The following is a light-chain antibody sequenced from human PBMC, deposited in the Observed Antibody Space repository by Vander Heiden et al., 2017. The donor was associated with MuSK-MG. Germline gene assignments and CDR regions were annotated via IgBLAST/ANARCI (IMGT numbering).Light chain of an antibody. CDR2: EVS. V-gene: IGLV2-14*01. Sequence: QSALTQPASVSGSPGQSITISCTGTSSDVGGYNYVSWYQQHPGKAPKVMIYEVSNRPSGVSYRFSASKSGNTASLTISGLQAEDEADYYCSSYTRSSTWVFGGGTKVTVL. CDR3: SSYTRSSTWV. J-gene: IGLJ3*02. CDR1: SSDVGGYNY.